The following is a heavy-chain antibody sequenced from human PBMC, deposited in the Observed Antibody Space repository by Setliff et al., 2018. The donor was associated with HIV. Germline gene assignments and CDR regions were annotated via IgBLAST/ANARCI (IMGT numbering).Heavy chain of an antibody. V-gene: IGHV3-30*04. J-gene: IGHJ5*02. Sequence: GGSLRLSCTASGFMFSSYAMHWVRQAPGKGLEWVAVISSDGSNKFYADPVKGRFTISRDTFESSVYLHMNSLTADDTALYFCARSYYYDTSGYYPKWFDPWGQGTLVTVSS. CDR3: ARSYYYDTSGYYPKWFDP. CDR1: GFMFSSYA. CDR2: ISSDGSNK. D-gene: IGHD3-22*01.